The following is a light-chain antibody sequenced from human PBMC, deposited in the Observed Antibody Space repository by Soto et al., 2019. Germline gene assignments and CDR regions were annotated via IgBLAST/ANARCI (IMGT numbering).Light chain of an antibody. J-gene: IGLJ1*01. CDR3: NSYSNSTSLYL. V-gene: IGLV2-14*01. Sequence: QSVLTQPASVSGSPGQSITISCTGTSSDVGGYNYVSWYQQHPGKAPKLMISDVSNRPSGVSIRFSGSKSGNTASLTISGLQAEDEADYYCNSYSNSTSLYLFGTGTKVTVL. CDR2: DVS. CDR1: SSDVGGYNY.